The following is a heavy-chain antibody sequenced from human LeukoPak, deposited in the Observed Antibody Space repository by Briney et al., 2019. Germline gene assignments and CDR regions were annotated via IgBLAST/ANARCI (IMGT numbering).Heavy chain of an antibody. CDR1: GFNFRSYG. CDR3: ARDYVYAFDM. CDR2: IWYDVSNQ. J-gene: IGHJ3*02. V-gene: IGHV3-33*01. Sequence: GKSLRLSCAASGFNFRSYGMHWVRQAPGKGLEWVSLIWYDVSNQNYVESVKGRFTISRDNAKNSLYLQMNSLRDEDTAVYYCARDYVYAFDMWGQGTMVTVSS. D-gene: IGHD3-16*01.